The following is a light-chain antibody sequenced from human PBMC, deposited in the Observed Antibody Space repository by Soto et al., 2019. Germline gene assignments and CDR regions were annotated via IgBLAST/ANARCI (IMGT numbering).Light chain of an antibody. CDR3: QQLSRYPLT. CDR1: HDISTY. Sequence: DIQLTQSPSLLSASIGDRVTITCRASHDISTYLAWYQQKPGKAPDLLIYSASTLQSGVPSRFSGSGSETEFSLTIRALQPEDFATYYCQQLSRYPLTFGGGTKVDIK. CDR2: SAS. J-gene: IGKJ4*01. V-gene: IGKV1-9*01.